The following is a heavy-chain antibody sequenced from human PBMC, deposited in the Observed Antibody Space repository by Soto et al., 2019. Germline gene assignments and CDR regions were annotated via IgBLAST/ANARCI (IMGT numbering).Heavy chain of an antibody. Sequence: SETLSLTCTVSGDSISSSPYYWGWIRQPPGKGLEWIGSFSYSGSTFYNPSLKSRVAISVDTSKNQFSLKLTSVSAADTAVYYCARHGGAANIYFYYGMDVWGQGTTVTVSS. D-gene: IGHD6-13*01. CDR2: FSYSGST. J-gene: IGHJ6*02. CDR1: GDSISSSPYY. CDR3: ARHGGAANIYFYYGMDV. V-gene: IGHV4-39*01.